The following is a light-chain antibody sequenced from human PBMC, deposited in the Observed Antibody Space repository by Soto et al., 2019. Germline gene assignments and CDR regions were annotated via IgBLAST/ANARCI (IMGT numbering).Light chain of an antibody. CDR2: AAS. J-gene: IGKJ1*01. CDR1: QNIRNY. Sequence: DIQMTQSPSSLSASVGDRVTITCRASQNIRNYLVWYQQKADKAPNLLIYAASSLPSGVPSRFSGSGSGTDFTLTISSLQPEDFASYYCQQTYSIPLTFGQGTKVDI. CDR3: QQTYSIPLT. V-gene: IGKV1-39*01.